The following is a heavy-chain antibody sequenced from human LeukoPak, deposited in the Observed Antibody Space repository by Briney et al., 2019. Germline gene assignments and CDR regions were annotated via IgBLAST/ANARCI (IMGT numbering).Heavy chain of an antibody. Sequence: PSETLSLTCAVYGGSFSGYCWGWIRQPPGKGLEWIGEMNRSGSTNYNPTLKSRVTISVDTSKNQFSLKLTSATAADTAVYHCARGPRKICSGGSCYSDYWGQGTLVTVSS. J-gene: IGHJ4*02. CDR2: MNRSGST. D-gene: IGHD2-15*01. V-gene: IGHV4-34*01. CDR3: ARGPRKICSGGSCYSDY. CDR1: GGSFSGYC.